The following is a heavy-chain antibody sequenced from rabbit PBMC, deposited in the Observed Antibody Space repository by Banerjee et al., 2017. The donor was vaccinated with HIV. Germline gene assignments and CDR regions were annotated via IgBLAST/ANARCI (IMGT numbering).Heavy chain of an antibody. Sequence: QEQLEESGGGLVSPGGPLPLPCKAPGIAFISSSSMCWVRQAPGKGLEWIGYVYTGSGVTWYADWVNGRFTISKASSTTVTLKLNSLTAADTATYFCARGHAGSSWGLDLWGPGTLVTVS. J-gene: IGHJ6*01. CDR2: VYTGSGVT. V-gene: IGHV1S45*01. CDR1: GIAFISSSS. CDR3: ARGHAGSSWGLDL. D-gene: IGHD8-1*01.